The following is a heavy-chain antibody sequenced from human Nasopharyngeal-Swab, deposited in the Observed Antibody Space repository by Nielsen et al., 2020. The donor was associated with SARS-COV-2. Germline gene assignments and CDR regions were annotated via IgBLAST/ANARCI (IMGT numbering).Heavy chain of an antibody. V-gene: IGHV3-23*01. CDR2: ISSSGVTT. CDR3: AKDRLQQLVRTSYFDY. J-gene: IGHJ4*02. Sequence: GGSLRLSCAASGFTFSSYAMSWVRQAPGKGLEWVSAISSSGVTTYYADSVKGRFTISRDNSKNTLYLQMNSLRAEDTAVYYCAKDRLQQLVRTSYFDYWGQGTLVTVST. CDR1: GFTFSSYA. D-gene: IGHD6-13*01.